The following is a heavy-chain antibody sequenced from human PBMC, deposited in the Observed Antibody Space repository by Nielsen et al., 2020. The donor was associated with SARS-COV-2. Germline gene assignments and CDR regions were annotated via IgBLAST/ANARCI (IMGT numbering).Heavy chain of an antibody. D-gene: IGHD5/OR15-5a*01. CDR2: IRMSDGAT. CDR1: GFALSAYG. J-gene: IGHJ6*03. Sequence: GESLISCTASGFALSAYGMDWVRQVPGRGLEWLAHIRMSDGATQYADSVRGRFTISRDNAKNSLYLQMNSLRDEDTAVYFCAKELEVCCHYMDVWGKGTTVTVSS. CDR3: AKELEVCCHYMDV. V-gene: IGHV3-48*02.